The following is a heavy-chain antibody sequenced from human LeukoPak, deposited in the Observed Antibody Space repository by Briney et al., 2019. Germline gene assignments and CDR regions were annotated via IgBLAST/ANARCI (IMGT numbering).Heavy chain of an antibody. V-gene: IGHV4-39*01. Sequence: SETLSLTCTVSGGSISSSSYYWDWIRQPPGKGLEWIGSLYYSGSTYYNPSLKSRVTISVDTSKNQFSLKLSSVTAADTAVFYCARPSYYDSSAIFDYWGQGTLVTVSS. CDR2: LYYSGST. CDR1: GGSISSSSYY. CDR3: ARPSYYDSSAIFDY. D-gene: IGHD3-22*01. J-gene: IGHJ4*02.